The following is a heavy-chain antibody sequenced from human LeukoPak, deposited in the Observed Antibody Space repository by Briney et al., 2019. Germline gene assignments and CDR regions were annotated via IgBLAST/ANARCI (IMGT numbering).Heavy chain of an antibody. J-gene: IGHJ4*02. CDR3: ARVGGTYYDFWSGYYSRDY. D-gene: IGHD3-3*01. Sequence: GGSLRLSCAASGFTFSSYAMSWVRQAPGKGLEWVSAISGSGGSTYYADSVKGRFTISRDNAKNSLYLQMNSLRAEDTAVYYCARVGGTYYDFWSGYYSRDYWGQGTLVTVSS. CDR1: GFTFSSYA. CDR2: ISGSGGST. V-gene: IGHV3-23*01.